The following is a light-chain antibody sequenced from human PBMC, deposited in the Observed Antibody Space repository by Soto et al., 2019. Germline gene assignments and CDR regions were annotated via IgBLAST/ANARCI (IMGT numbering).Light chain of an antibody. V-gene: IGKV3-20*01. CDR2: GAS. CDR1: QSVSSSY. J-gene: IGKJ5*01. Sequence: IVLTQSPGTLSLSPGERATFSCRASQSVSSSYLAWYQQKPGQAQRLLIYGASSRATGIPDRFSGSGSGTDFTLTISRLEPEDFAVYYCQQYGSSPLITFGQGTRLEIK. CDR3: QQYGSSPLIT.